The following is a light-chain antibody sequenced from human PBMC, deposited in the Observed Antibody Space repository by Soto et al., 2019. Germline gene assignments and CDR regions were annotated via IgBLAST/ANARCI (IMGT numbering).Light chain of an antibody. CDR1: QSISVY. J-gene: IGKJ2*01. Sequence: DIQMTQSPSTLSASVGDRVTITCRASQSISVYLAWYQQRPREAPKLLIYGGSSLESGVPSRVSGSGSGTEFTLTISSLQPTDFAAYYCHQYATSSPTLGQGTKLEI. CDR2: GGS. CDR3: HQYATSSPT. V-gene: IGKV1-5*01.